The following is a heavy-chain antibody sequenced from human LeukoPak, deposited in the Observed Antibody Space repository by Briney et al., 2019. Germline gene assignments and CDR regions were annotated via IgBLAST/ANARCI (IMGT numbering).Heavy chain of an antibody. V-gene: IGHV4-39*01. CDR3: ARLSRGRIAAAGNWFDP. CDR1: GGSISSSSYY. CDR2: IYYSGST. D-gene: IGHD6-13*01. J-gene: IGHJ5*02. Sequence: PSETLSLTCTVSGGSISSSSYYWGWIRQPPGKGLEWIGSIYYSGSTYYNPSLKSRVTISVDTSKNQFSLKLSSVTAADTAVYYCARLSRGRIAAAGNWFDPWGQGTLVTVSS.